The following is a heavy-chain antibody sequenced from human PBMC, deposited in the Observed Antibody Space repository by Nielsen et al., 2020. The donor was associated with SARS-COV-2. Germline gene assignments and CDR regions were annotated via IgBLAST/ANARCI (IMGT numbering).Heavy chain of an antibody. V-gene: IGHV4-39*01. J-gene: IGHJ6*02. Sequence: SETLSLTCTVSGGSISSSSYYWGWIRQPPGKGLEWIGSIYYSGSTYYNPSLKSRVTISVDTSKNQFSLKLSSVTAADTAVYYCARALPRVTYYYYYGMDVWGQGTTVTVSS. CDR2: IYYSGST. D-gene: IGHD3-16*02. CDR3: ARALPRVTYYYYYGMDV. CDR1: GGSISSSSYY.